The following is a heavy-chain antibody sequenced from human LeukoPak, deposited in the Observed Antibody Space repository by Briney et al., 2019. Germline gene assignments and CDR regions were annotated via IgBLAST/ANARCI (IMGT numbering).Heavy chain of an antibody. CDR3: ARGRDWNDLGTFDY. J-gene: IGHJ4*02. Sequence: ASVKVSCKASGGTFSSYAISWVRQAPGQGLEWMGGIIPIFGTANYAQKFQGRVTITADKSTSTAYMELSSLRSEDTAVYYCARGRDWNDLGTFDYWGQGTLVTVSS. D-gene: IGHD1-1*01. CDR2: IIPIFGTA. CDR1: GGTFSSYA. V-gene: IGHV1-69*06.